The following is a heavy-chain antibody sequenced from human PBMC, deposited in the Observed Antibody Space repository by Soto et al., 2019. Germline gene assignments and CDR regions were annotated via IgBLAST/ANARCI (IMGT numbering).Heavy chain of an antibody. CDR1: GFTFTRYS. Sequence: PVGSLRLSCAASGFTFTRYSMNWVRQAPGNGLEWVSSISSTTNYIYYADSVKGRFTISRDNAENSLYLQMNSLRAEDTAIYYCARETPLHPDYGGNPFSDYWGQGTLVTVSS. CDR2: ISSTTNYI. D-gene: IGHD4-17*01. V-gene: IGHV3-21*01. J-gene: IGHJ4*02. CDR3: ARETPLHPDYGGNPFSDY.